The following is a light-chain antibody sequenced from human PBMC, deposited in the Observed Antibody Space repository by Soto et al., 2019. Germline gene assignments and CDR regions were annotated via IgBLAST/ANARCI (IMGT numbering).Light chain of an antibody. Sequence: ENVLAKSPGTMSFSPRARDTLSGRARQSVSGSYLAWSQQKPGQAPRLLIYGASSRATGIPDRFSGSGSGTDFTLSIIRLEPEDFAVYYCQQSDISPWTLGQGTKVDIK. CDR3: QQSDISPWT. CDR2: GAS. CDR1: QSVSGSY. J-gene: IGKJ1*01. V-gene: IGKV3-20*01.